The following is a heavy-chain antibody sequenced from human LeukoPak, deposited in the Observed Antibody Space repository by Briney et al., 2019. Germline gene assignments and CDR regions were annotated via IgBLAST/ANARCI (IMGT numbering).Heavy chain of an antibody. D-gene: IGHD3-3*01. V-gene: IGHV3-74*01. CDR3: AREKSDYDFWSGHGGNWFDP. CDR2: INTDGSST. CDR1: GFTFSSYW. J-gene: IGHJ5*02. Sequence: GGSLRLSCAASGFTFSSYWMHWVRQAPGKGLVWVSRINTDGSSTSYADSVKGRFTISRDNAKNTLYLQMNSLRAEDTAVYYCAREKSDYDFWSGHGGNWFDPWGQGTLVTVSS.